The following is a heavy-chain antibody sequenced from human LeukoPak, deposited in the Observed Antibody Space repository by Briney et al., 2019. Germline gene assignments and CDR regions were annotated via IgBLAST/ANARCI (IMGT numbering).Heavy chain of an antibody. Sequence: KPSQTLSLTCSVSGGSISSGDYYWSWIRQPPGKGLEWIGYIYYSGNTNYNPSLKSRVIVSVDTSKNQFSLKLISVTAADTAVYYCARAITGNINFDSWGQGTLVTVSS. CDR1: GGSISSGDYY. V-gene: IGHV4-30-4*08. D-gene: IGHD1-14*01. CDR3: ARAITGNINFDS. CDR2: IYYSGNT. J-gene: IGHJ4*02.